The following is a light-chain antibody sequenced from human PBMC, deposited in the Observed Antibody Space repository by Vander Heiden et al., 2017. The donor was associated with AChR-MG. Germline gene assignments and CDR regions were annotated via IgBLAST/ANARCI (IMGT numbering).Light chain of an antibody. CDR3: SSYTSSSTLG. CDR2: DVS. J-gene: IGLJ2*01. CDR1: SSDVGGYNY. V-gene: IGLV2-14*03. Sequence: QSALTQPASVSGSPGQSINISCTGTSSDVGGYNYASWYQQHPGKAPKLMIYDVSNRPSVVSNRFSGSKSGNTASLTISGLQAEDEADYYCSSYTSSSTLGFGGGTKLTVL.